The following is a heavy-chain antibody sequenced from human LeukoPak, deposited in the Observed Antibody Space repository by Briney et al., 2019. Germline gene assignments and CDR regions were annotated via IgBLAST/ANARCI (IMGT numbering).Heavy chain of an antibody. CDR3: AREGVPAARHNWFDP. CDR1: GFTFSSYA. CDR2: ISYDGSNK. D-gene: IGHD2-2*01. J-gene: IGHJ5*02. Sequence: GRSLRLSCAASGFTFSSYAMHWVRQAPGKGLEWVAVISYDGSNKYYADSVKGRFTISRDNSKNTLYLQMNSLRAEDTAVYYCAREGVPAARHNWFDPWGQGTLVTVSS. V-gene: IGHV3-30-3*01.